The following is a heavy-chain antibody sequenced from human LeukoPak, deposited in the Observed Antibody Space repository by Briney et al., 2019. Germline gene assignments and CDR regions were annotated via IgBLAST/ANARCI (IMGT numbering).Heavy chain of an antibody. V-gene: IGHV4-61*02. J-gene: IGHJ4*02. CDR1: GGSISSGSYY. Sequence: SETLSLTCTVSGGSISSGSYYWSWIRQPAGKGLEWIGRIYTSGSANYNPSLKSRVTISVDTSKNQFSLKLSSVTAADTAVYYCAKGNGDYWGQGTLVAVSS. CDR3: AKGNGDY. CDR2: IYTSGSA.